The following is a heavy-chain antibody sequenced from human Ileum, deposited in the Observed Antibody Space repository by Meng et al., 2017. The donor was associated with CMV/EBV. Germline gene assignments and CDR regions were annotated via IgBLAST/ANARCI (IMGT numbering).Heavy chain of an antibody. J-gene: IGHJ4*02. Sequence: FTFNDNYIDWVRQAPGKGMEWFGRIRNKANSYTTLYSASVKDRFTFSRDDSKNSVFLQMNSLKTEDTAVYYCTRVRKGLAGQTTLDYWGQGTLVTVSS. V-gene: IGHV3-72*01. D-gene: IGHD1-7*01. CDR2: IRNKANSYTT. CDR3: TRVRKGLAGQTTLDY. CDR1: FTFNDNY.